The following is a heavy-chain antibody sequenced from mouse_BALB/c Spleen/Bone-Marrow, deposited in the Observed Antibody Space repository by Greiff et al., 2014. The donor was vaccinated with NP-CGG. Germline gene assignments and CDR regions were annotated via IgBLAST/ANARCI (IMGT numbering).Heavy chain of an antibody. D-gene: IGHD3-3*01. CDR3: ARRTRYAMGY. V-gene: IGHV14-3*02. CDR2: IDPANGNT. CDR1: GFNIKDTY. Sequence: EVQLQQSGAELVKPGASVKLSCTASGFNIKDTYMHWVKQRPEQGLEWIGRIDPANGNTKYDPKFQGKATITADTSSNTAYLRLSSLTSEDTAVYYCARRTRYAMGYWGQGTSVTVSS. J-gene: IGHJ4*01.